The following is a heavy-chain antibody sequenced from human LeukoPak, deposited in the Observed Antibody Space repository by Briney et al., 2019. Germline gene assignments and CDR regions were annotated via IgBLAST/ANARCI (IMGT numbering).Heavy chain of an antibody. CDR1: GGSMWNYY. CDR3: ARVSAAMATPTSAFEY. Sequence: PSETLSLTCSVSGGSMWNYYWSWIRQSPGKGLEWIGYIYYSGNTNYNPSLKSRVTISVDTSNNKFSLKLNSMTVADTALYYCARVSAAMATPTSAFEYWGQGILVTIPS. CDR2: IYYSGNT. D-gene: IGHD5-24*01. J-gene: IGHJ4*02. V-gene: IGHV4-59*01.